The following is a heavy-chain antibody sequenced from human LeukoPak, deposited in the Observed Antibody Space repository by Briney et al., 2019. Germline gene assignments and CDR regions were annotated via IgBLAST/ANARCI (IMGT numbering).Heavy chain of an antibody. D-gene: IGHD1-26*01. CDR1: GIIFSNYA. V-gene: IGHV3-64*01. J-gene: IGHJ2*01. CDR2: ISSDGGST. Sequence: GGSLRLSCAASGIIFSNYAMHWVRQGPGKGLECISTISSDGGSTYYANSVKGRFTISRDNSKNTLYLQMGSQRAEDMAVYYCARGRQGAKTRYFDLWGRGTRVTVSS. CDR3: ARGRQGAKTRYFDL.